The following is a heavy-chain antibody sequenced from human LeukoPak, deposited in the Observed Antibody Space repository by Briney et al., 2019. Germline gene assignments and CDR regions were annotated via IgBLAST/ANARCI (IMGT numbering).Heavy chain of an antibody. Sequence: ASVKVSCKASGYIFTAYYMHWVRQAPGQGPEWMGWINGNSGGTNYARKFRGRVTMTRDTSITTAYMEVSGLRSEDTAVYYCARGDNNHYYHGTPPNFDYWGQGTLVTVSS. D-gene: IGHD1-14*01. J-gene: IGHJ4*02. V-gene: IGHV1-2*02. CDR1: GYIFTAYY. CDR2: INGNSGGT. CDR3: ARGDNNHYYHGTPPNFDY.